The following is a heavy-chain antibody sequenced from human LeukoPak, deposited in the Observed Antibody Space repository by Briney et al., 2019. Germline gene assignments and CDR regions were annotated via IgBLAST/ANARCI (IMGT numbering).Heavy chain of an antibody. Sequence: SETLSLTCAVYGGSFSGYYWSWIRQPPGKGLEFIGEINHSGTTNYTPSLKRRVTISVDPSKKQFSLKLSSVTAADTAVYYCARVGWIGGGYWGQGTLVTVSS. CDR2: INHSGTT. V-gene: IGHV4-34*01. J-gene: IGHJ4*02. CDR1: GGSFSGYY. CDR3: ARVGWIGGGY. D-gene: IGHD2-2*03.